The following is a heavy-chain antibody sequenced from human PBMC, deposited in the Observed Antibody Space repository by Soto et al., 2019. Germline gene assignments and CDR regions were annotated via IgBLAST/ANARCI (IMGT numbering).Heavy chain of an antibody. CDR2: ISSSSSTI. CDR1: GFTFSSYS. CDR3: ARDPLGYCTNGVCPALDY. D-gene: IGHD2-8*01. Sequence: GGSLRLSCAASGFTFSSYSMNWVRQAPGKGLEWVSYISSSSSTIYYADSVKGRFTISRDNAKNSLYLQMNSLRAEDTAVYYCARDPLGYCTNGVCPALDYWGQGTRVTVSS. V-gene: IGHV3-48*01. J-gene: IGHJ4*02.